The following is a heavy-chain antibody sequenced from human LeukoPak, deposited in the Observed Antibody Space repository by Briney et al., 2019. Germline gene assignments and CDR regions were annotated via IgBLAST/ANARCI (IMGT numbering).Heavy chain of an antibody. CDR3: AKGYYYDSSGPLDY. Sequence: GGSLRLSCAASGFRFSDYCMTWIRQAPGKGLEWVSYISSGGITIYYADSVKGRFTISRDNAKNSLYLQMNSLRAEDTAVYYCAKGYYYDSSGPLDYWGQGTLVTVSS. D-gene: IGHD3-22*01. CDR2: ISSGGITI. J-gene: IGHJ4*02. CDR1: GFRFSDYC. V-gene: IGHV3-11*04.